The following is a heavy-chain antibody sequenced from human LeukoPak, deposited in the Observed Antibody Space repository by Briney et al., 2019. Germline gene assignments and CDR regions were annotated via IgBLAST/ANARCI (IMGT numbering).Heavy chain of an antibody. J-gene: IGHJ6*02. CDR2: IVVGSGNT. CDR1: GFTFTSSA. V-gene: IGHV1-58*02. CDR3: AADVTNVRYYYYGMDV. Sequence: GASVKVSCKASGFTFTSSAMQWVRQARGQRLEWIGWIVVGSGNTNYAQKFQERVTITRDMSTSTAYMELSSLRSEDTAVYYCAADVTNVRYYYYGMDVWGQGTTVTVSS. D-gene: IGHD2-21*02.